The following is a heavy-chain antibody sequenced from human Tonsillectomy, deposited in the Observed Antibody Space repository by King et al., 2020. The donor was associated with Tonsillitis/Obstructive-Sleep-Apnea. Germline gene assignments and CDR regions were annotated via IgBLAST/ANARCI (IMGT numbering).Heavy chain of an antibody. Sequence: VQLVESGGGLVQPGRSLRLSCAASGFTFDDYPMHWVRQAPGKGLEWVSGISWNSGSIDYADSVKGRFTISRDNAKNSLYLQMNSLRTEDTALYYCAKDMKWGDYYDYDMDVWGQGTPVTVSS. CDR1: GFTFDDYP. D-gene: IGHD1-26*01. V-gene: IGHV3-9*01. CDR2: ISWNSGSI. J-gene: IGHJ6*02. CDR3: AKDMKWGDYYDYDMDV.